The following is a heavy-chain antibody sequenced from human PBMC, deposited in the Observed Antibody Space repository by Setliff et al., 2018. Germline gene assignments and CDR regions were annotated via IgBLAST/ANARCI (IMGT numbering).Heavy chain of an antibody. J-gene: IGHJ3*02. D-gene: IGHD3-16*01. CDR1: GFTFSDFY. CDR2: ISRGGGII. V-gene: IGHV3-11*04. Sequence: GGSLRLSCAASGFTFSDFYMSWIRQTPGKGLEWVSYISRGGGIIYYADSVKGRFTMSRDISKNMVSLQMNSLRLEDTAIYYCARGRDYGFDIWGQGTMVTVSS. CDR3: ARGRDYGFDI.